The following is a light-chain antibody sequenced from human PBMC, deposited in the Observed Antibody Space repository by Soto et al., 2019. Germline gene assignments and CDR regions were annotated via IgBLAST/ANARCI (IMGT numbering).Light chain of an antibody. J-gene: IGKJ3*01. CDR1: QSISTF. CDR3: QQADSFTT. CDR2: AAS. V-gene: IGKV1-39*01. Sequence: DIQMTQSPSSLSASVGDRVTITCRASQSISTFLNWYQQKPGKAPNLLIYAASGLQSGVPSRFSGRGSGTDFTLTISSLQPEDFATYYCQQADSFTTFGPGTKVDIK.